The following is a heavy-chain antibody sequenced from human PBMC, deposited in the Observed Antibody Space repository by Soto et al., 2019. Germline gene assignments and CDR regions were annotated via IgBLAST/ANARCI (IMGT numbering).Heavy chain of an antibody. D-gene: IGHD3-22*01. J-gene: IGHJ6*02. V-gene: IGHV1-8*01. CDR2: MNPNSGNT. CDR1: GHTFPSYD. Sequence: WASVKVSCKASGHTFPSYDINWVRPATGQGLEWMGWMNPNSGNTRYAQKFQGGGTTTRNTSISTAYMELSSLRSEDMAVYYCARRRGDRITMIVRLLLGLSGYGIDVWGQGTTVTVSS. CDR3: ARRRGDRITMIVRLLLGLSGYGIDV.